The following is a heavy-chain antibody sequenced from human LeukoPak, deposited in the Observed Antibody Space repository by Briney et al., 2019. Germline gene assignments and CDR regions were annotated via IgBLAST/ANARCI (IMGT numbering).Heavy chain of an antibody. CDR2: INDSGSV. J-gene: IGHJ4*02. CDR3: ARRLVDSGASQVSDD. D-gene: IGHD2-15*01. V-gene: IGHV4-34*01. CDR1: GGSFSGYY. Sequence: TPSETLSLICAVYGGSFSGYYWSWIRQPPGKGLEWIGEINDSGSVNCNPSLKTRVTLSVDTSKNQFSLRLSSVAAADTAVYYCARRLVDSGASQVSDDWGQGTLVTVSS.